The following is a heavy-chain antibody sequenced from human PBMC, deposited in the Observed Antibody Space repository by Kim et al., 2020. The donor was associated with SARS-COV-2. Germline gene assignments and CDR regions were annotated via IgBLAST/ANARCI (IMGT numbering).Heavy chain of an antibody. CDR1: GFTFSSYS. V-gene: IGHV3-21*01. J-gene: IGHJ4*02. CDR2: ISSSSSYI. Sequence: GGSLRLSCAASGFTFSSYSMNWVRQAPGKGLEWVSSISSSSSYIYYADSVKGRFTISRDNAKNSLYLQMNSLRAEDTAVYYCARGNGAYGQWLVRDYWGQGTLVTVSS. CDR3: ARGNGAYGQWLVRDY. D-gene: IGHD6-19*01.